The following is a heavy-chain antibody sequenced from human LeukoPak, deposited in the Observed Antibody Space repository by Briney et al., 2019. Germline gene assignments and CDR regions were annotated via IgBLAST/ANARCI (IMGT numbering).Heavy chain of an antibody. CDR1: GFTFSDYY. Sequence: GGSLRLSCAASGFTFSDYYMSWIRQAPGKGLEWVSHISSSGSTIYYADSVKGRFTISRDNAKNSLYLQMNSLRAEDTAVYYCARVLYDSSGYYYYYYYYMDVWGKGTTVTVSS. CDR3: ARVLYDSSGYYYYYYYYMDV. V-gene: IGHV3-11*01. J-gene: IGHJ6*03. CDR2: ISSSGSTI. D-gene: IGHD3-22*01.